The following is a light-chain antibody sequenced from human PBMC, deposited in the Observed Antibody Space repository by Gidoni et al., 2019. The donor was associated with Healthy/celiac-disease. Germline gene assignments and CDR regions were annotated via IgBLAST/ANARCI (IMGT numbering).Light chain of an antibody. J-gene: IGKJ1*01. V-gene: IGKV3-11*01. CDR2: DAS. CDR3: QQRSNWPPWT. CDR1: QSVSSY. Sequence: DIVLTQSPATLSLSPGERATLSCRASQSVSSYLAWYQQKPGQAPRLLIYDASNRATGIPARFSGSGSGTDFTLNISSLEPEDFAVYYCQQRSNWPPWTFGQGTKVEIK.